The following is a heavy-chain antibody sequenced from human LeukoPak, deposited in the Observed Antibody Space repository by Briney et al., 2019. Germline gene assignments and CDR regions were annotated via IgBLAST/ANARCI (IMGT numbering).Heavy chain of an antibody. CDR1: GFTFSNYG. CDR2: ITGSGGST. Sequence: GGSLRLSCAASGFTFSNYGLSWVRQAPGKGLEWVSGITGSGGSTYYADSVKGRFTISRDNSKNTLYLQVNSLRAEDTAIYYCARDERLLSFLKWGQGTLVTVSS. V-gene: IGHV3-23*01. CDR3: ARDERLLSFLK. J-gene: IGHJ4*02. D-gene: IGHD3-3*01.